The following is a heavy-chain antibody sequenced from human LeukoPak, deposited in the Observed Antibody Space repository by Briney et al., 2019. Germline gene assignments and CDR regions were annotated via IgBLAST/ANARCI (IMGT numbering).Heavy chain of an antibody. J-gene: IGHJ4*02. CDR2: ISSSSSTI. V-gene: IGHV3-48*01. CDR1: GFTFSSYS. CDR3: AKVVFITALDYFDY. Sequence: GGSLRLSCAASGFTFSSYSMNWVRQAPGKGLEWVSYISSSSSTIYYADSVKGRFTISRDNSKNTLYLQMNTLSAEDMAVYYCAKVVFITALDYFDYWGQGTLVTVSS. D-gene: IGHD6-6*01.